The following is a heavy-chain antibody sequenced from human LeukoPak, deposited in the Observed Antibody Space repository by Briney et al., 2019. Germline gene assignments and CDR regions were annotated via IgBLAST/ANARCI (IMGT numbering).Heavy chain of an antibody. D-gene: IGHD6-13*01. J-gene: IGHJ4*02. CDR1: GFTFSNYW. CDR3: ARGGSSSWHFDY. Sequence: GGSLRLSCAASGFTFSNYWMSWVRQAPGKGLEWVANIKQDGSEKYYVDSVKGRFTISRGNAKNSLYLQMNSLRAEDTAVYYCARGGSSSWHFDYWGQGALVTVSS. CDR2: IKQDGSEK. V-gene: IGHV3-7*05.